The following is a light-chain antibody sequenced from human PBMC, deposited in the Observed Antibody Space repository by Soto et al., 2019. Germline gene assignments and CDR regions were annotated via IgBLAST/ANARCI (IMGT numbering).Light chain of an antibody. CDR1: TSNIRSNT. Sequence: SVLTQPPSVSGTPGQTVIISCSGGTSNIRSNTVSWYRPVPGTAPEVLIYTNNQSPSRVSDRFSGSKSGTSASLAIRGLQSDDEADYSGATWDDSLHGLLFGGGTKVTGL. J-gene: IGLJ2*01. V-gene: IGLV1-44*01. CDR2: TNN. CDR3: ATWDDSLHGLL.